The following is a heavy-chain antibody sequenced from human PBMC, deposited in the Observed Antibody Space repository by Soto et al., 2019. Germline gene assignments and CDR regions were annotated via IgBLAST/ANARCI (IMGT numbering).Heavy chain of an antibody. Sequence: SETLSLTCSVSGGSITSYYWSWIRQPPGKGLEWIGYIYYNGSTNYNPSLKSRVTISVDTSENYFSLKLRSVTAADTAVYYCARQHAFDIWGQGTMVTVS. V-gene: IGHV4-59*08. CDR1: GGSITSYY. J-gene: IGHJ3*02. CDR2: IYYNGST. CDR3: ARQHAFDI.